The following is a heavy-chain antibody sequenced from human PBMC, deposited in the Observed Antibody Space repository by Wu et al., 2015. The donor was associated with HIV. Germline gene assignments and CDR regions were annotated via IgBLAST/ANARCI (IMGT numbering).Heavy chain of an antibody. CDR1: GYTFKNYG. CDR2: IRADNGNT. V-gene: IGHV1-18*01. J-gene: IGHJ3*02. CDR3: VRTRIMITFGGAIVIGDAFDI. D-gene: IGHD3-16*02. Sequence: QVQLVQSGGEVKKSGASVKVSCKASGYTFKNYGLSWIRQAPGQGLECMGWIRADNGNTKYVQKFQSRLTMTTDTSTSTAYMELSSLRSDDTAVYYCVRTRIMITFGGAIVIGDAFDIWGQGTIVTVSS.